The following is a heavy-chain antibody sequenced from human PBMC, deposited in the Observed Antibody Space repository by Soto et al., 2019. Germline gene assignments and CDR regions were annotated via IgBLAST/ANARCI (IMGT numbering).Heavy chain of an antibody. CDR1: CFSIRSSSYY. Sequence: LETLSLTCTVSCFSIRSSSYYWGRIRKPPGKGLEWIGSIYYSGSTYYNPSLKSRVTISVDTSKNQFSLKLSSVTAADTAVYYCARPETSKWLWSQGTLVTVSS. CDR3: ARPETSKWL. V-gene: IGHV4-39*01. J-gene: IGHJ4*02. CDR2: IYYSGST. D-gene: IGHD3-22*01.